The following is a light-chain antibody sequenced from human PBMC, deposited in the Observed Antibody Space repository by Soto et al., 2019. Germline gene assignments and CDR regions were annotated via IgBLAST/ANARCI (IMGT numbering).Light chain of an antibody. CDR2: HAS. Sequence: EIVLTQSPGTLSLSPGDRATLSCRASQSISSSYLAWYQQKPGQAPRLLIYHASSRATGIPDRFRGSGSGTDFTLTISRLEPEDFAVYYCHQYGSSAWTFGQGTKVDIK. CDR3: HQYGSSAWT. V-gene: IGKV3-20*01. CDR1: QSISSSY. J-gene: IGKJ1*01.